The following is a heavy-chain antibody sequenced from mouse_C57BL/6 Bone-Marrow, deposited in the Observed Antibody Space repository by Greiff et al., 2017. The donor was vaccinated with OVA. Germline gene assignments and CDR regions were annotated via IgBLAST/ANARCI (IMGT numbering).Heavy chain of an antibody. V-gene: IGHV5-4*01. CDR3: ARDRGYSNYVFAY. J-gene: IGHJ3*01. CDR2: ISDGGSYT. Sequence: EVKLVESGGGLVKPGGSLKLSCAASGFTFSSYAMSWVRQTPEKRLEWVATISDGGSYTYYPDNVKGRFTISRDNAKNNLYLQMSHLKSEDTAMYYCARDRGYSNYVFAYWGQGTLVTVSA. CDR1: GFTFSSYA. D-gene: IGHD2-5*01.